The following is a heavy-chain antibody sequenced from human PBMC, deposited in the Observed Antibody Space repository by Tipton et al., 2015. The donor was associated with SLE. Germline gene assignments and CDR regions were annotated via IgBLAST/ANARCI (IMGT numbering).Heavy chain of an antibody. CDR3: AGETSPSAFDI. CDR2: IYYSGST. CDR1: GGSFSGYC. J-gene: IGHJ3*02. Sequence: TLSLTCAVYGGSFSGYCWGWIRQPPGKGLEWIGSIYYSGSTYYNPSLKSRVTISVDTSKNQFSLKLSSVTAADTAVYYCAGETSPSAFDIWGQGTMVTVSS. V-gene: IGHV4-34*01.